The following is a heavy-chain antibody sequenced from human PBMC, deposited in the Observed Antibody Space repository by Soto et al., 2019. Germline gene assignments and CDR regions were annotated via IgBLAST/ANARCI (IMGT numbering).Heavy chain of an antibody. V-gene: IGHV3-33*01. CDR3: ARDRRENTGMVEPFDI. CDR2: IWYDGSNK. D-gene: IGHD5-18*01. Sequence: QVQLVESGGGVVQPGKSLRLSCAASGFTFSTYGMHWVRQAPGKGLEWVAVIWYDGSNKYYADSVEGRFTVSRDNSNNTVSLQMNSLRAEDTALYYCARDRRENTGMVEPFDIWGLGTLVTVTS. CDR1: GFTFSTYG. J-gene: IGHJ4*02.